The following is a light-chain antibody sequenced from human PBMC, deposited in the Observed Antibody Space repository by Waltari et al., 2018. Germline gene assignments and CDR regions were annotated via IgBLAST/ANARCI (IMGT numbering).Light chain of an antibody. V-gene: IGLV3-10*01. CDR3: YSVDSTGYPA. Sequence: SYELTQPTSVSVSPGQTARITCSGGALTAKYAHWYQQKSGQAPVLVIYEDIKRPSGIPQRFSGSKSGTVATLTLSGAQMEDEGDFYCYSVDSTGYPAFGGGTHVTVL. CDR1: ALTAKY. CDR2: EDI. J-gene: IGLJ3*02.